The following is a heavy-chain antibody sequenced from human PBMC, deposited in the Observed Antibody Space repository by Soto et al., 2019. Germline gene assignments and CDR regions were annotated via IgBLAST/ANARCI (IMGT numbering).Heavy chain of an antibody. CDR3: ARAVAVPADFDD. V-gene: IGHV1-3*01. D-gene: IGHD6-19*01. CDR1: GYTFTGYA. CDR2: INAGNGNT. Sequence: ASVKVSCKASGYTFTGYAMHWVRQAPGQRLEWMGWINAGNGNTKYSQKFQGRVTITRDTSASTAYMDLSSLRTEDTAVYYCARAVAVPADFDDWGQGTLVTVSS. J-gene: IGHJ4*02.